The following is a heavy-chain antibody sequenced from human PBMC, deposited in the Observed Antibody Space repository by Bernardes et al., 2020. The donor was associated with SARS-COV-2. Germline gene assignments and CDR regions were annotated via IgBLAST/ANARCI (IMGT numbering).Heavy chain of an antibody. CDR1: GFSFSTNA. J-gene: IGHJ4*02. CDR2: IGGDGNT. Sequence: GGSLRLSCAASGFSFSTNAMSWVRQAPGKGLEWVSGIGGDGNTHYADSVRGRFSIFRDNSNNMLFLQMDSLIAEDTAMYYCAKDVFSWQLDSWCQGALVTVSS. V-gene: IGHV3-23*01. CDR3: AKDVFSWQLDS.